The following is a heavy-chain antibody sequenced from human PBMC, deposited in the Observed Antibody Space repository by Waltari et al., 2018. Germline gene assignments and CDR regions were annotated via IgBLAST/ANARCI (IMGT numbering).Heavy chain of an antibody. D-gene: IGHD2-2*01. J-gene: IGHJ3*01. Sequence: HLQESGPGLVKPSETLSLTCTVSGVSISSHFWTWIRQPAGKGLEWVGRIRTSGVTDYSPSLKSRVTMSVDTSKNQFSLRLSSVTAADTAVYYCARNQNGAFDVWGQGTRVTVSS. CDR3: ARNQNGAFDV. CDR1: GVSISSHF. CDR2: IRTSGVT. V-gene: IGHV4-4*07.